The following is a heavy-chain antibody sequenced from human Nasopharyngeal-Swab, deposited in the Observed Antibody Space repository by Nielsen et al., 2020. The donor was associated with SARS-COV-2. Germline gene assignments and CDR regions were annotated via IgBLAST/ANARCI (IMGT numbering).Heavy chain of an antibody. CDR3: ARSHIVVVTDAFDI. D-gene: IGHD2-21*02. CDR2: SNPNSGGT. CDR1: GYTFTGYY. J-gene: IGHJ3*02. V-gene: IGHV1-2*04. Sequence: ASVTVSCKASGYTFTGYYMHWVRQAPGKGLEWMGWSNPNSGGTNYAQKFQGWVTMTRDTSISTAYMELSRLRSDDTAVYYCARSHIVVVTDAFDIWGQGTMVTVSS.